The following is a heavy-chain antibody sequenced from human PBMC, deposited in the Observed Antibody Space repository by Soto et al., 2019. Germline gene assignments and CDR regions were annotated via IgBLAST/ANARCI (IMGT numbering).Heavy chain of an antibody. CDR2: IWYDGSNK. Sequence: QVQLVESGGGVVQPGRSLRLSCAASGFTFSSYGMHWVRQAPGKGLEWVAVIWYDGSNKYYADSVKGRFTISRDNSKNTLYLQMNSLRAEDTAVYYCARGYYGSGSYFGYYGMDVWGQGTTVTVSS. V-gene: IGHV3-33*01. J-gene: IGHJ6*02. D-gene: IGHD3-10*01. CDR1: GFTFSSYG. CDR3: ARGYYGSGSYFGYYGMDV.